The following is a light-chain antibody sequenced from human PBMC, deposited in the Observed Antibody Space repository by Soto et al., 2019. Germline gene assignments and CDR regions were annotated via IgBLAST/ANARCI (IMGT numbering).Light chain of an antibody. V-gene: IGKV1-33*01. J-gene: IGKJ2*01. CDR1: QDISNY. CDR2: DAS. Sequence: DIQMTPSPYSLSASGGDRGTITCQASQDISNYLNWYQQKPGKDPKILIYDASNLETGVPSRFSGSGSGTDFTFTISSLQPEDIATYYCQQYDNLPPYTFGQGTKLEIK. CDR3: QQYDNLPPYT.